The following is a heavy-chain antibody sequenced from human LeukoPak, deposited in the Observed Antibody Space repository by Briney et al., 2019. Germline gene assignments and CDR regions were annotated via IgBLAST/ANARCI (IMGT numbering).Heavy chain of an antibody. Sequence: GGSLRLSCAASGFTFSNHWMRWARQAPGKGLEWVASISHDGGETNYVDSVKGRFTISRDNAKNSLYLQMNSLRAEDTAVYYYTRAPGRYFDYWGQGTLVTVSS. CDR2: ISHDGGET. J-gene: IGHJ4*02. V-gene: IGHV3-7*04. D-gene: IGHD3-9*01. CDR3: TRAPGRYFDY. CDR1: GFTFSNHW.